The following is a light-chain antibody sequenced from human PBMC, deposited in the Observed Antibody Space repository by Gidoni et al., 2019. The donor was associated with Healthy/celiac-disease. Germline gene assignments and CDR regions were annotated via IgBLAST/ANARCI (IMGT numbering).Light chain of an antibody. Sequence: EIVRPQSPATLSVSPGERATFSCRASQSVSSNLAWYQQKPGQAPRLLIYGASTRATGIPARFSGSGSGTEFTLTISSLQSEDFAVYYCQQYNNWYTFGQGTKLEIK. CDR2: GAS. CDR3: QQYNNWYT. V-gene: IGKV3-15*01. CDR1: QSVSSN. J-gene: IGKJ2*01.